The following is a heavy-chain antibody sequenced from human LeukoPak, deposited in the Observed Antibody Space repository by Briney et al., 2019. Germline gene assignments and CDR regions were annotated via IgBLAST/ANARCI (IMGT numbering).Heavy chain of an antibody. D-gene: IGHD5-18*01. CDR2: ISYEGNNK. CDR1: GITFSSYG. V-gene: IGHV3-30*18. CDR3: AKALQVWLFGFDY. Sequence: PGGSLRLSCAASGITFSSYGMHGGRQAPAKGLEWGAVISYEGNNKYYADSVKGRFTISRDNYKNTMYLQMNSLRAEDTAVYYCAKALQVWLFGFDYWGQGTLVTVSS. J-gene: IGHJ4*02.